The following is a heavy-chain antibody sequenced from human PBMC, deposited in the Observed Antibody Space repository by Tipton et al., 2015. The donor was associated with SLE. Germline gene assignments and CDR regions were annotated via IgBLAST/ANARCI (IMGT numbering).Heavy chain of an antibody. Sequence: GSLRLSCAASGFTFSSYWMTWVRQAPGKGLEWVASINQDGSEKYYVDSVKGRFTISRDNAKNSLYLQMNSLRDEDTAVYYCAREDESSSHFDYWGQGTLVTVSS. D-gene: IGHD6-6*01. V-gene: IGHV3-7*01. J-gene: IGHJ4*02. CDR1: GFTFSSYW. CDR3: AREDESSSHFDY. CDR2: INQDGSEK.